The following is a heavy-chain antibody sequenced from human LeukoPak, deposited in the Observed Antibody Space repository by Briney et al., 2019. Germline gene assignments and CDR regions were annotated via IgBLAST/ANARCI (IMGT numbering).Heavy chain of an antibody. J-gene: IGHJ3*02. V-gene: IGHV3-66*01. D-gene: IGHD2-15*01. CDR2: IYSGGST. CDR3: ARRCGGSCFYAFDI. Sequence: GGSLRLSCAASGFTVSSNYMSWVRQAPGKGLEWASVIYSGGSTYYADSVKGRFTISRDNSKNTLYLQMNSLRADDTAVYYCARRCGGSCFYAFDIWGQGTMVTVSS. CDR1: GFTVSSNY.